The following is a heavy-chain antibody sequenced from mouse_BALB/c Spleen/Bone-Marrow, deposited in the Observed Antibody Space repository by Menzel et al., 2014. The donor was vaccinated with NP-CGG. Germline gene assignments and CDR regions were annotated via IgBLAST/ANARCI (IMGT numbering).Heavy chain of an antibody. CDR2: IYPSDSYT. D-gene: IGHD2-14*01. J-gene: IGHJ4*01. CDR1: GYTFTSYW. CDR3: TRRDRYDYYAMDY. V-gene: IGHV1-69*02. Sequence: VKLMESGAELVRPEASVKLSCKASGYTFTSYWINWVKQRPGQGLEWIGNIYPSDSYTNYNQKFKDKATLTVDKSSSTAYMQLSSLTSEDSAVYYCTRRDRYDYYAMDYWGQGTSVTVSS.